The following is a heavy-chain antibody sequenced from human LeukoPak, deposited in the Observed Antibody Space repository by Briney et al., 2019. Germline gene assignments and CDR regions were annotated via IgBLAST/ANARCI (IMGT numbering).Heavy chain of an antibody. J-gene: IGHJ4*02. CDR1: GFTFSSYS. Sequence: GGSLRLSCAASGFTFSSYSMNWVRQAPGKGLEWVSYISSSSSTIYYADSVKGRFTISRDNAKNSLYLQMNSLRAEDTAVYYCARDTSGNNFEYWGQGTLVSVSS. CDR2: ISSSSSTI. D-gene: IGHD1/OR15-1a*01. CDR3: ARDTSGNNFEY. V-gene: IGHV3-48*01.